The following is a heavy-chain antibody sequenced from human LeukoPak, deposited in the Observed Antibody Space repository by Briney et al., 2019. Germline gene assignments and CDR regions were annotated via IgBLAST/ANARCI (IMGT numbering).Heavy chain of an antibody. CDR3: ARETGGSYLTGLNY. CDR1: GFPFSSYG. Sequence: GRSLRLSCAASGFPFSSYGMHWVRQAPGKGLEWVAVIWYDGSNKYYADSVKGRFTISRDNAKNTLNLQMNSLRAEDTAVYYCARETGGSYLTGLNYWGQGTLVTVSS. V-gene: IGHV3-33*01. CDR2: IWYDGSNK. D-gene: IGHD1-26*01. J-gene: IGHJ4*02.